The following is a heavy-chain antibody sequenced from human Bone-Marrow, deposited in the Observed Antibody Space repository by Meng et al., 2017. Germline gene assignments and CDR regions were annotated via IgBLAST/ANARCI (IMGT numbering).Heavy chain of an antibody. V-gene: IGHV3-30*04. CDR3: HRIVVVDAFDI. Sequence: GESLKISCAASGFTFSSYAIHWVRQAPGKGLEWVAVISYDGSNKYYADSVKGRFTISRDNAKNSLYLQMNSLRAEDTAVYYCHRIVVVDAFDIWGQGTMVTVSS. D-gene: IGHD2-2*01. CDR1: GFTFSSYA. CDR2: ISYDGSNK. J-gene: IGHJ3*02.